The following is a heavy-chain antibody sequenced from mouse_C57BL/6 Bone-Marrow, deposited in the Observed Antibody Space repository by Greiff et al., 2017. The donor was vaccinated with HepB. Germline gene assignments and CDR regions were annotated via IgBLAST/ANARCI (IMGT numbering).Heavy chain of an antibody. V-gene: IGHV1-19*01. CDR3: ARSTGSLFDY. D-gene: IGHD4-1*01. J-gene: IGHJ2*01. CDR2: INPYNGCT. Sequence: VQLQQSGPVLVKPGASVKMSCKASGYTFTDYYMNWVKQSHGKSLEWIGVINPYNGCTSYNQKFKGKATLTVDKSSSTAYMELNSLTSEDSAVYYCARSTGSLFDYWGQGTTLTVSS. CDR1: GYTFTDYY.